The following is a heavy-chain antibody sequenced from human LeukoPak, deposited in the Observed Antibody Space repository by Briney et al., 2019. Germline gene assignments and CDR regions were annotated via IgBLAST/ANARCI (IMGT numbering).Heavy chain of an antibody. J-gene: IGHJ3*02. Sequence: GGSLRLSCAASGFTFSSYAMSWVRQAPGKGLEWVAVISYDGSNKYYADSVKGRFTISRDNSKNTLYLQMNSLRAEDTAVYYCARVGSGWYGTDAFDIWGQGTMVTVSS. CDR3: ARVGSGWYGTDAFDI. CDR1: GFTFSSYA. D-gene: IGHD6-19*01. CDR2: ISYDGSNK. V-gene: IGHV3-30-3*01.